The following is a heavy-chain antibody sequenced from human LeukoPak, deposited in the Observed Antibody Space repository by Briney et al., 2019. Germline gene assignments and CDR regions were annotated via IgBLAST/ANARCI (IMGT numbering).Heavy chain of an antibody. CDR2: IKSKTDGGTT. J-gene: IGHJ4*02. V-gene: IGHV3-15*01. CDR3: ARDPSYDSSGWNQAEDY. Sequence: WGSLRLSCAASGFTFSNAWMSWVRQAPGKGLEWVGRIKSKTDGGTTDYAAPVKGRFTISRDDSKNTLYLQMNSLRAEDTAVYYCARDPSYDSSGWNQAEDYWGQGTLVTVSS. D-gene: IGHD3-22*01. CDR1: GFTFSNAW.